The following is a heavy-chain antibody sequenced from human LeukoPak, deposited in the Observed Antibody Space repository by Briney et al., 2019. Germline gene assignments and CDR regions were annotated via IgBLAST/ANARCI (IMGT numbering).Heavy chain of an antibody. J-gene: IGHJ4*02. CDR2: INCGDGYT. Sequence: ASVKVSCKTSGYTFTSSHAHWVRQAPGQGLEWMGIINCGDGYTNYAQKFQGRVSVTADTSTSTLYMELSGLTTEDTAIYYCARDRGGSYSIDYWGQGTLITVSS. V-gene: IGHV1-46*01. CDR3: ARDRGGSYSIDY. D-gene: IGHD1-26*01. CDR1: GYTFTSSH.